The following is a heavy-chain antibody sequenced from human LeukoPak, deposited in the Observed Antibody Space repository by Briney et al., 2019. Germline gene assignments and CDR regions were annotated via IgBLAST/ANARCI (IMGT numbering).Heavy chain of an antibody. CDR3: ARRSATAVTPEERDAFDI. CDR2: IYPGDSDT. V-gene: IGHV5-51*01. J-gene: IGHJ3*02. D-gene: IGHD4-23*01. Sequence: GESLKISCKGSGYSFTSYCIGWVRQMPGKGLEWMGIIYPGDSDTRYSPSFQGQVTTSADKSISTAYLQWSSLKASDTAMYYCARRSATAVTPEERDAFDIWGQGTMVTVSS. CDR1: GYSFTSYC.